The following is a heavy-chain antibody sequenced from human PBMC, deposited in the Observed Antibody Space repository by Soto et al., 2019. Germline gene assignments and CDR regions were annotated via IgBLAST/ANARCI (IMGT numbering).Heavy chain of an antibody. V-gene: IGHV3-66*01. Sequence: EVQLVESGGDLVQPGGSLRLSCAASGFTVSSHYMNWVRQAPGKGLEWVSLIQSGGSTFYADSVKGRFTISRDNSKNTLFLQMNSLRVEDTAMYYCSRDDVYCSGGSCYGVPMAVWGRGTTVTLSS. CDR2: IQSGGST. J-gene: IGHJ6*03. CDR1: GFTVSSHY. D-gene: IGHD2-15*01. CDR3: SRDDVYCSGGSCYGVPMAV.